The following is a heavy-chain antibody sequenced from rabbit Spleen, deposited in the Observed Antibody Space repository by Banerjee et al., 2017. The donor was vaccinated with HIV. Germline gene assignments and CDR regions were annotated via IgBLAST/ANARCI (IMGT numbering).Heavy chain of an antibody. CDR2: IDPIFGST. CDR1: GIDFSSYG. Sequence: DLVESGGGLVQPGESLKLSCKASGIDFSSYGVSWVRQAPGKGPEWIAYIDPIFGSTYYASWVNGRFTISSDNAQNTVDLQMSGLTAADTATYFCARAGYAGYGYANFRDYYGMDLWGQGTLVTVS. D-gene: IGHD6-1*01. CDR3: ARAGYAGYGYANFRDYYGMDL. J-gene: IGHJ6*01. V-gene: IGHV1S47*01.